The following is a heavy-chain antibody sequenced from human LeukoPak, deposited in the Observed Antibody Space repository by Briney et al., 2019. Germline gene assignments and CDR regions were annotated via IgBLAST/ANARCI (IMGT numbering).Heavy chain of an antibody. J-gene: IGHJ4*02. CDR2: IYHSGST. V-gene: IGHV4-38-2*02. CDR3: ARDLGTVDTAM. D-gene: IGHD5-18*01. CDR1: GYSISSGYY. Sequence: SETLSLTCTVSGYSISSGYYWGWIRQPPGKGLEWIGSIYHSGSTYYNPSLKSRVTISVDTSKNQFSLKLSSVTAADTAVYYCARDLGTVDTAMWGQGTLVTVSS.